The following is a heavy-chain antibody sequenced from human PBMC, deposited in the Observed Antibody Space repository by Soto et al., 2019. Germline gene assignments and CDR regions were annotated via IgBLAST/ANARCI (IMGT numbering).Heavy chain of an antibody. D-gene: IGHD3-10*01. CDR2: IIPIFGTT. V-gene: IGHV1-69*01. CDR1: GGTFSSYA. J-gene: IGHJ3*02. CDR3: ARSYKYGSGTFDAFDI. Sequence: QVQLVQSGTEVKKPGSSVKVSCKASGGTFSSYAISWVRQAPGQGLEWMGVIIPIFGTTNYAQRFQGRVSITADESTSTTDMELSSLRSEDTTVDYCARSYKYGSGTFDAFDIWGQGTLVTVSS.